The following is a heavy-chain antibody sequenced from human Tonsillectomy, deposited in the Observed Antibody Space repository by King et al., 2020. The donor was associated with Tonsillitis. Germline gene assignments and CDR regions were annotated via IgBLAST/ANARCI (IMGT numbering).Heavy chain of an antibody. Sequence: VQLVESGGGVVQPGRSLRLSCAASGFTFSSYAVHWVRQAPGKGLEWVAVISYDGNNKYFADSVKGRFTISRDNSKNTLYLQMNSLRPEDTAVYYCAREASGTTVTTSWFDPWGQGTLVTVSS. CDR1: GFTFSSYA. CDR2: ISYDGNNK. CDR3: AREASGTTVTTSWFDP. V-gene: IGHV3-30*04. D-gene: IGHD4-17*01. J-gene: IGHJ5*02.